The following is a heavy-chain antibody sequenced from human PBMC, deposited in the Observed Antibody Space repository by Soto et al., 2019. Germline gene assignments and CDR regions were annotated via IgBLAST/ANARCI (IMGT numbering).Heavy chain of an antibody. Sequence: SETLSLTCAVYGGSFSGYYWSWIRQPPGKGLEWIGEINHSGSTNYNPSLKSRVTISVDTSKNQFSLKLSSVTAADTAVYYCARAYDYIWGSYRYCSFDYWGQGTLVTVSS. V-gene: IGHV4-34*01. CDR3: ARAYDYIWGSYRYCSFDY. CDR2: INHSGST. J-gene: IGHJ4*02. CDR1: GGSFSGYY. D-gene: IGHD3-16*02.